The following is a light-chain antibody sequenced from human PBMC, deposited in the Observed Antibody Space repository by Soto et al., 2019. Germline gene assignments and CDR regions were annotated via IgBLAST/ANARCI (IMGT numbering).Light chain of an antibody. CDR3: SSYAGSSNV. CDR1: SSDAGGYNY. Sequence: QSVLTQPPSASGSPGQSVAISCTGTSSDAGGYNYVSWYQQHPGKAPKLMIYEVNKRPSGVPDRFSGSKSSNTASLTVSGLQAEDEADYYCSSYAGSSNVFGTGTKVTVL. CDR2: EVN. J-gene: IGLJ1*01. V-gene: IGLV2-8*01.